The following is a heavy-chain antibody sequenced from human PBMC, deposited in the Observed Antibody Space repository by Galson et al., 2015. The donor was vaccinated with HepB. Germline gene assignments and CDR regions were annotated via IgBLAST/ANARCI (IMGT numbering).Heavy chain of an antibody. D-gene: IGHD2-2*02. V-gene: IGHV3-33*01. CDR1: GFTFSSYG. CDR2: IWYDGSNK. Sequence: SLRLSCAASGFTFSSYGMHWVRQAPGKGLEWVAVIWYDGSNKYYADSVKGRFTISRDNSKNTLYMQMNSLRAEDTAVYYCASSYCSSTSCYIWYFDLWGRGTLVTVSS. J-gene: IGHJ2*01. CDR3: ASSYCSSTSCYIWYFDL.